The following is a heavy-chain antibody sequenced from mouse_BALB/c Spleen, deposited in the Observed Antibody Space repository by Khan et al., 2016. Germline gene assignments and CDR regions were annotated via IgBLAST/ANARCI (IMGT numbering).Heavy chain of an antibody. CDR3: ARPDGNSAQYYAMDY. CDR1: GYTFTSYW. V-gene: IGHV1-9*01. Sequence: QVQLQQPGAELMKPGASVKLSCKSTGYTFTSYWIEWVKQRPGHGLEWIGEILPGSGSTYYNENFKGKATFTADTSSNTAYMQLSSLTSEDSAVYDCARPDGNSAQYYAMDYGGQGTPVTVSS. J-gene: IGHJ4*01. D-gene: IGHD1-1*01. CDR2: ILPGSGST.